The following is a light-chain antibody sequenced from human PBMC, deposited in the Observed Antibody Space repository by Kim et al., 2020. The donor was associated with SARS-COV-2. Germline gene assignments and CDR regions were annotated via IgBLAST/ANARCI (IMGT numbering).Light chain of an antibody. CDR1: HDISNY. CDR3: QHYDDPPYT. J-gene: IGKJ2*01. V-gene: IGKV1-33*01. CDR2: GAS. Sequence: IQMTQSPSSLSASVGDRVTITCQASHDISNYLHWYQQKPGKPPKLLIHGASKLETGVTSRFSGSGSGTTFTFTISSLQPEDIATYYCQHYDDPPYTFGQGTKLEI.